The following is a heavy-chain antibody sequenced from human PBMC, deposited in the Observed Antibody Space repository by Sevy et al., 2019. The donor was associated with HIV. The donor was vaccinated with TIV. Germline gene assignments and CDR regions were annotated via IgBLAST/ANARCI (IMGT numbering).Heavy chain of an antibody. J-gene: IGHJ4*02. CDR1: GFTFSSYA. D-gene: IGHD3-22*01. CDR2: FSPSGDNT. CDR3: VKGGRYYDNGGYSLFEY. Sequence: GGSLRLSCAASGFTFSSYAMSWVRQAPGKGLEWVSTFSPSGDNTYYVDSVKGRFTISRDNSKNTLYLQMNRLRAEDTAVYFCVKGGRYYDNGGYSLFEYWGQGTLVTVSS. V-gene: IGHV3-23*01.